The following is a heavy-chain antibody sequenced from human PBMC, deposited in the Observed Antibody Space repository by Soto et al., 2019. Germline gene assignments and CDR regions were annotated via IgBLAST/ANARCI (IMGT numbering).Heavy chain of an antibody. V-gene: IGHV3-33*01. J-gene: IGHJ6*02. CDR1: GFTFSSYG. D-gene: IGHD4-17*01. Sequence: QVQLVESGGGVVQPGRSLRLSCAASGFTFSSYGMHWVRQAPGKGLEWVAVIWYDGSNKYYADSVKARFTISRDNSKNTLYLQMNSLRAEDTAVYYCARDPHYGGNYYYGMDVWGQGTTVTVSS. CDR2: IWYDGSNK. CDR3: ARDPHYGGNYYYGMDV.